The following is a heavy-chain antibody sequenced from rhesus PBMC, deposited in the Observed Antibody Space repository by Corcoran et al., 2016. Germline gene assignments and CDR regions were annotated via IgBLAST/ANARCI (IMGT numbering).Heavy chain of an antibody. V-gene: IGHV4-173*01. D-gene: IGHD1-20*01. Sequence: QLQLQESGPGLVKPSETLSLTCAVSGGSISSNYGIWIRRPPGKGLEWIGRISGSGGSTDYNPSLKSRVTISTDPSNNQFSLKLSSVTAADTAVYYCVHNSGGGWYFDLWGPGTPITISS. CDR2: ISGSGGST. CDR3: VHNSGGGWYFDL. J-gene: IGHJ2*01. CDR1: GGSISSNY.